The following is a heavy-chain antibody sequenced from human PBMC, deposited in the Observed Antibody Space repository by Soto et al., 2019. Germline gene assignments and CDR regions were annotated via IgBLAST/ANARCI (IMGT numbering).Heavy chain of an antibody. CDR1: GDSFSSNSAA. Sequence: PSQTLSLTCAISGDSFSSNSAAWNWIRQSPSRGLEWLGRTYYRSKWYNDYAVSVKSRITINPDTSKNQFSLQLNSVTPEDTAVYYCARAAFKEVLRFLEWLLKTNWFDPWDREPWSPSPQ. V-gene: IGHV6-1*01. CDR3: ARAAFKEVLRFLEWLLKTNWFDP. D-gene: IGHD3-3*01. J-gene: IGHJ5*02. CDR2: TYYRSKWYN.